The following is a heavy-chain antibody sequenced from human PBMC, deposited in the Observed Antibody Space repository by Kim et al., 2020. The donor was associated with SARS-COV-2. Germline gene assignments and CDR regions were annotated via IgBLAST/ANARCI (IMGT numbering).Heavy chain of an antibody. Sequence: SETLSLTCTVSGGSISSSSYYWGWIRQPPGKGLEWIGSIYYSGSTYYNPSLKSRVTISVDTSKNQFSLKLSSVTAADTAVYYCARVTVGATHYYYYYGMDVWGQGTTVTVSS. V-gene: IGHV4-39*07. CDR3: ARVTVGATHYYYYYGMDV. CDR2: IYYSGST. J-gene: IGHJ6*02. CDR1: GGSISSSSYY. D-gene: IGHD1-26*01.